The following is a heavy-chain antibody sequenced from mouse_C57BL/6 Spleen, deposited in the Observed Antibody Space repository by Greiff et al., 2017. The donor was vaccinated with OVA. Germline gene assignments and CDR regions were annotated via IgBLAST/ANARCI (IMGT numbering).Heavy chain of an antibody. D-gene: IGHD2-1*01. J-gene: IGHJ3*01. CDR2: INPYNGDT. CDR3: ARGEARNDPAWFAY. V-gene: IGHV1-20*01. CDR1: GYSFTGYF. Sequence: VQLQQSGPELVKPGDSVKISCKASGYSFTGYFMNWVMQSHGKSLEWIGRINPYNGDTFYNQKFKGKATLTVDKSSSTAHMELRSLTSEDSAVYYCARGEARNDPAWFAYWGQGTLVTVSA.